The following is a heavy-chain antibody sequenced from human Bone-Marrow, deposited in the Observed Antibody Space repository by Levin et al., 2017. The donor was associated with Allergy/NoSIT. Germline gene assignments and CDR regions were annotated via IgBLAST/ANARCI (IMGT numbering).Heavy chain of an antibody. Sequence: ALVKVSCKASGYTFTGYYMHWVRQAPGQGLEWMGRINPNSGGTNYAQKFQGRVTMTRDTSISTAYMELSRLRSDDTAVYYCAREGPKLLFLVDYWGQGTLVTVSS. D-gene: IGHD2-2*01. V-gene: IGHV1-2*06. CDR1: GYTFTGYY. CDR3: AREGPKLLFLVDY. J-gene: IGHJ4*02. CDR2: INPNSGGT.